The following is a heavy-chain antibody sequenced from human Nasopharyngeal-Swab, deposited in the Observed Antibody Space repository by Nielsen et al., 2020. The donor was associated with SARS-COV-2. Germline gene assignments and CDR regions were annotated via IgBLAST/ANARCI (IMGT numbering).Heavy chain of an antibody. Sequence: SKTLSLTCTVSGGSISSYYWSWIRQPPGKGLEWIGYIYYSGSTNYNPSLKSRVTISVDTSKNQFSLKLSSVTAADTAVYYCARGHYDFWGSYYYYYMDVWGKGTTVTVSS. J-gene: IGHJ6*03. CDR3: ARGHYDFWGSYYYYYMDV. CDR1: GGSISSYY. V-gene: IGHV4-59*01. D-gene: IGHD3-3*01. CDR2: IYYSGST.